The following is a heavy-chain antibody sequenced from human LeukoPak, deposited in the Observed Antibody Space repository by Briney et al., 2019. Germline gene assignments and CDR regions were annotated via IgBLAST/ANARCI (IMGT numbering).Heavy chain of an antibody. CDR3: ARGDDDAFDI. CDR1: GFTVSSNY. J-gene: IGHJ3*02. CDR2: IYSGGST. Sequence: GSLRLSCAASGFTVSSNYMSWVRQAPGKGLEWVSVIYSGGSTYYADSVKGRFTISRDNSKNTLYLHMNSLRAEDTAVYFCARGDDDAFDIWGQGTMVTVSS. V-gene: IGHV3-66*01.